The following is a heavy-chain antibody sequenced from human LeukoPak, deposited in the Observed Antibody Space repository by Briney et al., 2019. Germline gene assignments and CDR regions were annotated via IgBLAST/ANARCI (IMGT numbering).Heavy chain of an antibody. CDR3: AKDGVWGTYRRHAFDF. D-gene: IGHD3-16*02. Sequence: GGSLRLSCAASGYIFSSYAMSWVRQAPGKGLEYVSSISGSGGSTYYADSVKGRFSISRDNSKNTLYLEMNRLRAEDTAIYYCAKDGVWGTYRRHAFDFWGRGTMVTVSS. CDR1: GYIFSSYA. CDR2: ISGSGGST. J-gene: IGHJ3*01. V-gene: IGHV3-23*01.